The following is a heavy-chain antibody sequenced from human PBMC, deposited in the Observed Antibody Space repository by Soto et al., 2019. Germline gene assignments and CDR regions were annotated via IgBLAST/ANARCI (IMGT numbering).Heavy chain of an antibody. CDR3: ARTDCSSSTCPSDLVGATTMDY. D-gene: IGHD2-2*01. CDR1: GFTFSTYG. V-gene: IGHV3-33*01. J-gene: IGHJ4*01. Sequence: PGGSLRLSCAASGFTFSTYGMHWVRQAPGKGLEWVAVMWYDGTNEKYADSVKGRFTISRDNSKSTLYLQMNSLRAEDTGVYYCARTDCSSSTCPSDLVGATTMDYRGHGTPVTVSS. CDR2: MWYDGTNE.